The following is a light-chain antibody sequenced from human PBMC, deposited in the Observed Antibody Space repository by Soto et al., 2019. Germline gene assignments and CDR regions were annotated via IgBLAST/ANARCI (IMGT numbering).Light chain of an antibody. V-gene: IGLV2-14*03. CDR1: RSDIGGNNY. CDR3: SSYTSSSTL. CDR2: DVT. Sequence: QSALTQPASVSGSPGQSITLSCTGTRSDIGGNNYVSWYQQHPGKAPKLMIYDVTNRPSGVSNRFSGSKSGNTASLTISGLQAEDEADYYCSSYTSSSTLFGGGTKLTVL. J-gene: IGLJ2*01.